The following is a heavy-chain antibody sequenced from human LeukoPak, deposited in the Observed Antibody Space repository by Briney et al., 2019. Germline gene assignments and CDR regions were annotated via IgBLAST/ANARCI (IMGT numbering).Heavy chain of an antibody. CDR1: GFTVSSNS. CDR3: ARGTNYDILTGHTYYFDY. CDR2: IYSGGST. D-gene: IGHD3-9*01. J-gene: IGHJ4*02. V-gene: IGHV3-53*04. Sequence: PGGSLRLSCAASGFTVSSNSMSWVRQAPGKGLEWVSVIYSGGSTYYADSVTGRFTISRHNSKNTLYLQMNSLRAEDTAVYYCARGTNYDILTGHTYYFDYWGQGTLVTVSS.